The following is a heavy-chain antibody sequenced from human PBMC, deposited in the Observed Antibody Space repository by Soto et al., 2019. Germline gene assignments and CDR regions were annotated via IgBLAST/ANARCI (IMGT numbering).Heavy chain of an antibody. CDR3: ARVILRPGEYQLLLSYYMDV. CDR1: GFTFSSYW. D-gene: IGHD2-2*01. V-gene: IGHV3-7*01. J-gene: IGHJ6*03. CDR2: IKQDGSEK. Sequence: GGSLRLSCAASGFTFSSYWMSWVRQAPGKGLEWVANIKQDGSEKYYVDSVKGRFTISRDNAKNSLYLQMNSLRAEDTAVYYCARVILRPGEYQLLLSYYMDVWGKGTTVTVSS.